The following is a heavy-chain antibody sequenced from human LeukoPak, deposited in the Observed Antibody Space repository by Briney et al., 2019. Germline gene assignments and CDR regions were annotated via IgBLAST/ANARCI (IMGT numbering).Heavy chain of an antibody. V-gene: IGHV4-39*01. CDR2: VYFSGSS. CDR3: ARHLSGTTTAHYFDF. CDR1: GDSINSGRNY. Sequence: KPSETLSLTCIVSGDSINSGRNYWGWIRQSTGKGLEWIASVYFSGSSQYNSSLMGRAFISVDSSKNQVSLRLDSVTAADSAVYHCARHLSGTTTAHYFDFWGQGTLVTVSS. D-gene: IGHD1-14*01. J-gene: IGHJ4*02.